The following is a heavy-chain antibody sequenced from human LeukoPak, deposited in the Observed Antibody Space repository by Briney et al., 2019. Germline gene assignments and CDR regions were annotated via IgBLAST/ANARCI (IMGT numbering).Heavy chain of an antibody. CDR1: GGSISSSY. CDR2: ISYTGYT. J-gene: IGHJ4*02. Sequence: SETLSLTCTVSGGSISSSYWSWIRQPPGNGLEWIGFISYTGYTNYNPSLKSRVTISVEASTNQFSLKLNSLTAADTAVYYCARPDYNSGSYYFDYWGQGTLVTVSS. V-gene: IGHV4-59*08. D-gene: IGHD6-19*01. CDR3: ARPDYNSGSYYFDY.